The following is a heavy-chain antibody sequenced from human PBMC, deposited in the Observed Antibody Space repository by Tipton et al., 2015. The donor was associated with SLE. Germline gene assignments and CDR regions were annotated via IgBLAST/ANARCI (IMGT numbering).Heavy chain of an antibody. CDR2: INHSGST. Sequence: TLSLTCAVYGGSFSGYYWSWIRQPPGKGLEWIGEINHSGSTNYNPSLKGRVTISVDTSKKQFSLKLSSVTAADTAVYYCARSEYSSGLIDYWGQGTLVTVSS. V-gene: IGHV4-34*01. J-gene: IGHJ4*02. D-gene: IGHD6-19*01. CDR3: ARSEYSSGLIDY. CDR1: GGSFSGYY.